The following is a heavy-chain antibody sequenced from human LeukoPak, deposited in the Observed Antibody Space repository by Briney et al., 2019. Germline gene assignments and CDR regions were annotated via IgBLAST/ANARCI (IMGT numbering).Heavy chain of an antibody. V-gene: IGHV3-74*01. Sequence: GGSLRLSCAASGFTFSSYWMHWVRQAPGKGLVWVSRINTDGSSTSYADSVKGRFTISRDNAKNTLYLQMNSLRAEDTAVYYCARDFIRYCSSTSCNAFDIWGQGTMVTVSS. CDR2: INTDGSST. J-gene: IGHJ3*02. CDR3: ARDFIRYCSSTSCNAFDI. CDR1: GFTFSSYW. D-gene: IGHD2-2*01.